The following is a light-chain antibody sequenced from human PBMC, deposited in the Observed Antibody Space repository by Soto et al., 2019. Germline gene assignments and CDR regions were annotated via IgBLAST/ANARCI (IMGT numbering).Light chain of an antibody. CDR3: SLYTSSDTPYV. CDR1: SSDVGGYDY. V-gene: IGLV2-14*01. CDR2: VVS. J-gene: IGLJ1*01. Sequence: QSALTQPASVSGSPGQSITISCTGTSSDVGGYDYVSWYQQHPDKAPKLIIYVVSTRPSGVSNRFSGSKSGNTASLTISGLQAEDEADYYCSLYTSSDTPYVFGTGTKLTV.